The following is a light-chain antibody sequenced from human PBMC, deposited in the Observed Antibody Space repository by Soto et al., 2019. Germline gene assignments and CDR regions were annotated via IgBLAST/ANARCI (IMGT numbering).Light chain of an antibody. CDR2: EVS. Sequence: SDLRRAPYASRSRWSSCHKTQNGNKSDVGAYNYVSWYQQLPGKAPKLIIYEVSKRPSGVPDRFSGSKSGNTASLTVSGLQAEDEADYYCTSYAGTYSFFYVFGTGTKVTVL. V-gene: IGLV2-8*02. J-gene: IGLJ1*01. CDR1: KSDVGAYNY. CDR3: TSYAGTYSFFYV.